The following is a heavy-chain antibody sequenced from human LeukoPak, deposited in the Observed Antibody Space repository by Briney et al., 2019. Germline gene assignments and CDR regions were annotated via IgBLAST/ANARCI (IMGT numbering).Heavy chain of an antibody. D-gene: IGHD6-19*01. J-gene: IGHJ4*02. Sequence: PSETPSLTCTVSGGSISSYYWSWIRQPPGKGLEWIGYIYYSGSTNYNPSLKSRVTISVDTSKNQFSLKLSSVTAADTAVYYCARVRRGYSSGWIDYWGQGALVTVSS. CDR2: IYYSGST. CDR3: ARVRRGYSSGWIDY. V-gene: IGHV4-59*01. CDR1: GGSISSYY.